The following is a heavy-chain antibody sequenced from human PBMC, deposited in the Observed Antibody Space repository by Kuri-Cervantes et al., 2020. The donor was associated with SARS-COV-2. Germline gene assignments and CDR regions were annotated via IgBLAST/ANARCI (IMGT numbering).Heavy chain of an antibody. D-gene: IGHD2-15*01. CDR2: INHSGST. CDR3: ARGRQFWDIVVVVAARWFDP. Sequence: SETLSLTCTVSGGSISSSSYYWGWIRQPPGKGLEWIGEINHSGSTNYNPSLKSRVTISVDTSKNQFSLKLSSVTAADTAVYYCARGRQFWDIVVVVAARWFDPWGQGTLVTVSS. J-gene: IGHJ5*02. V-gene: IGHV4-39*07. CDR1: GGSISSSSYY.